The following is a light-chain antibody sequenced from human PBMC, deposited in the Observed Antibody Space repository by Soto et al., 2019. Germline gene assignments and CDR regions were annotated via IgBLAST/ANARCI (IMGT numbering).Light chain of an antibody. CDR1: SSNIGAGYD. J-gene: IGLJ2*01. Sequence: QSVLTQPPSVSGAPGQRVTISCTGSSSNIGAGYDVHWYQQLPGTAPKLLIYGNNQRPSGVPDRFSGSKSGTSASLAFSGLQSEDEADYYSAAWDDSLNRVVFGGGTKLTVL. V-gene: IGLV1-44*01. CDR3: AAWDDSLNRVV. CDR2: GNN.